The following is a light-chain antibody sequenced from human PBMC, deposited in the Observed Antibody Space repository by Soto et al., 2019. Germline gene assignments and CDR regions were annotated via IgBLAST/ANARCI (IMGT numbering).Light chain of an antibody. CDR2: DVS. V-gene: IGKV3D-15*01. CDR1: QSITSS. CDR3: QQYNNWPRT. Sequence: EIVLTQSPGILSLSPGERASLSCGASQSITSSFLAWYQQKPGQAPRLLIYDVSNRATDIPARFSGSGSGTEFTLTISSLQSEDFAVYYCQQYNNWPRTFGQGTRLEIK. J-gene: IGKJ5*01.